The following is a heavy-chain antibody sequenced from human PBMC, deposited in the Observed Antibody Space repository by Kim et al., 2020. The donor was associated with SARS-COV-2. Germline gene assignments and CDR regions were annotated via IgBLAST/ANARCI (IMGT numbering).Heavy chain of an antibody. J-gene: IGHJ4*02. CDR3: VKDQYSSSSEDY. D-gene: IGHD6-6*01. CDR2: T. Sequence: TYYADSVKGRFTISRDNSKNTLYRQMSSLRADDTAIYYCVKDQYSSSSEDYWGQGTLVTVSS. V-gene: IGHV3-64D*06.